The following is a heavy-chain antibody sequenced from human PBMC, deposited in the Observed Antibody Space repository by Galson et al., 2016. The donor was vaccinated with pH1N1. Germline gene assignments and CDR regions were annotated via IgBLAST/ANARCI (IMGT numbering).Heavy chain of an antibody. J-gene: IGHJ4*02. CDR3: AAGRDGAGFDS. Sequence: SLRLSCAASEFTFSTYWMNWVRQAPGEGLEWVANIKADGSEIYYVDSVRGRFTISRDNAKKSVFLQMNGLRAADTAVYYCAAGRDGAGFDSWGQGTLVTVSS. V-gene: IGHV3-7*01. CDR1: EFTFSTYW. D-gene: IGHD3-10*01. CDR2: IKADGSEI.